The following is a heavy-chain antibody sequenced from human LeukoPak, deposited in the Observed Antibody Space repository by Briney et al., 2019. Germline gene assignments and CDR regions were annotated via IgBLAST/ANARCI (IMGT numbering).Heavy chain of an antibody. V-gene: IGHV3-66*01. CDR3: ASSSYYDILTGYYLGY. J-gene: IGHJ4*02. Sequence: GGSLRLSCAASGFTVSSNYMSWVRQAPGKGLEWVSVIYSGGSTYYADSVKGRFTISRDNSKNTLYLQMNSLRAEDTAVYYCASSSYYDILTGYYLGYWGQGTLVTVSS. CDR2: IYSGGST. D-gene: IGHD3-9*01. CDR1: GFTVSSNY.